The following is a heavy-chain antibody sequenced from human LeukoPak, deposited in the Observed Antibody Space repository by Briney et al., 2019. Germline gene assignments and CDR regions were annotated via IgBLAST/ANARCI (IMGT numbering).Heavy chain of an antibody. D-gene: IGHD3-10*01. CDR2: INPNSGGT. J-gene: IGHJ6*02. Sequence: ASVNLSCKASGYTFTGYYMHWVRQAPGPGLERKGWINPNSGGTNYAQKFQGRVTMTRDTSISTAYMELSRLRSDDTAVYYCARGPYYGSGSYSHYYYGMDVWGQGTTVTVSS. V-gene: IGHV1-2*02. CDR1: GYTFTGYY. CDR3: ARGPYYGSGSYSHYYYGMDV.